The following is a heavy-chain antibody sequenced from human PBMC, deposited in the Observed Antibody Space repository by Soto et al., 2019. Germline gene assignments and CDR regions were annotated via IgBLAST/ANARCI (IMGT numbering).Heavy chain of an antibody. CDR1: GGSISSGGYS. Sequence: SETLSLTCAVSGGSISSGGYSWSWIRQPPGKGLEWIGYIYHSGSTYYNPSLKSRVTISVDRSKNQFSLKLSSVTAADTAVYYCARAHYGDYGYGMDVWGQETTVTVSS. D-gene: IGHD4-17*01. J-gene: IGHJ6*02. CDR3: ARAHYGDYGYGMDV. V-gene: IGHV4-30-2*01. CDR2: IYHSGST.